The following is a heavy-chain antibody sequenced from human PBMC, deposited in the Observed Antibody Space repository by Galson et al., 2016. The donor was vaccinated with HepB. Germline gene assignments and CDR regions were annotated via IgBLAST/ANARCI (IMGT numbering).Heavy chain of an antibody. Sequence: SLRLSCAASGFTLSDFWRHWVRQVPGKGLVWVPRTTIDGGTTSSADSVKGRFTISRDNAKNAVYLQMNSLRAEDTAVYYCARPSSSSWAFDYWGQGTLVTVSS. J-gene: IGHJ4*02. CDR1: GFTLSDFW. CDR3: ARPSSSSWAFDY. CDR2: TTIDGGTT. D-gene: IGHD6-6*01. V-gene: IGHV3-74*01.